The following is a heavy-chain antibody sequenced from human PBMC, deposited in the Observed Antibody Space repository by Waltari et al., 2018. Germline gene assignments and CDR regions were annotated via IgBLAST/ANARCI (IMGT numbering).Heavy chain of an antibody. CDR3: AKQHIVVKGAFDI. CDR2: IYHSGGT. D-gene: IGHD2-21*01. Sequence: QVQLQESGPGLVKPSETLSLTCAVSGYSISSGYYWGWIRQPPGKGLEWIGGIYHSGGTYYNPSLKSRVTISVDTSKNQFSLKLSSVTAADTAVYYCAKQHIVVKGAFDIWGQGTMVTVSS. J-gene: IGHJ3*02. V-gene: IGHV4-38-2*01. CDR1: GYSISSGYY.